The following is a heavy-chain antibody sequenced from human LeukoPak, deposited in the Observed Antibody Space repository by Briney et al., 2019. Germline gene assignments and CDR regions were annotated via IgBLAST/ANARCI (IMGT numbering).Heavy chain of an antibody. Sequence: GGPLRLSCAASGFSFSSHAMNWVRQAPGKGLEWVSTISNGGTYIYYADSVKGRFTISRDNANNSLFLQMNSLRADDTAVYYCARDRMISFGGVIGKHALHIWGQGTMVTVSS. CDR3: ARDRMISFGGVIGKHALHI. D-gene: IGHD3-16*02. V-gene: IGHV3-21*06. J-gene: IGHJ3*02. CDR2: ISNGGTYI. CDR1: GFSFSSHA.